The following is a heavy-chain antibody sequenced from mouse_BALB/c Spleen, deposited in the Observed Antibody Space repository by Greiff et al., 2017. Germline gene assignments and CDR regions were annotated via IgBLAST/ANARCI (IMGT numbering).Heavy chain of an antibody. CDR3: ASSRGGSRFDY. Sequence: QVQLQQSGPQLVRPGASVKISCKASGYSFTSYWMHWVKQRPGQGLEWIGMIDPSDSETRLNQKFKDKATLTVDKSSSTAYMQLSSPTSEDSAVYYCASSRGGSRFDYWGQGTTLTVSS. J-gene: IGHJ2*01. D-gene: IGHD1-1*01. CDR2: IDPSDSET. CDR1: GYSFTSYW. V-gene: IGHV1S127*01.